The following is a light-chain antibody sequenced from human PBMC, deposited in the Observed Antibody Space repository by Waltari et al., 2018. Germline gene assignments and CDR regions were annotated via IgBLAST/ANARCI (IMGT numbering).Light chain of an antibody. CDR2: GAS. J-gene: IGKJ1*01. CDR3: QQYDNWPPWT. CDR1: QSVRNN. V-gene: IGKV3-15*01. Sequence: EMVMTQSPATLSVSPGERATLSYRASQSVRNNLAWYQQEPGQAPRLLIYGASTRATGVPARFSGSGYGTEFTLTISSMQSEDCAVYYCQQYDNWPPWTFGQGTKVEIK.